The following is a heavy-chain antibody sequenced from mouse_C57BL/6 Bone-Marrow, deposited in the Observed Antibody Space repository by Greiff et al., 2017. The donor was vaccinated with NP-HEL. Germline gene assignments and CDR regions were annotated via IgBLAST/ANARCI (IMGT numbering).Heavy chain of an antibody. J-gene: IGHJ2*01. CDR3: ARLGREY. V-gene: IGHV1-4*01. CDR2: INPSSGYT. Sequence: QVHVKQSGAELARPGASVKMSCKASGYTFTSYTMHWVKQRPGQGLEWIGYINPSSGYTKYNQKFKDKATLTADKSSSTAYMQLSSLTSEDSAVYYCARLGREYWGQGTTLTVSS. CDR1: GYTFTSYT. D-gene: IGHD4-1*01.